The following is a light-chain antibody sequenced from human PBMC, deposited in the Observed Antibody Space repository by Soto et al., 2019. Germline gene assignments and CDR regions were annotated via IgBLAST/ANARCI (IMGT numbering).Light chain of an antibody. CDR3: QQYGSFSPIT. V-gene: IGKV1-5*01. J-gene: IGKJ4*01. Sequence: DIQMTQSPSSLSVSVGARVTMTCRASETISTFLNWYQQRPGIAPKLLIFDASILQSGVPSRFSGSGSGTEFTLSISRLQTDDFATYYCQQYGSFSPITFGGGTKVDI. CDR1: ETISTF. CDR2: DAS.